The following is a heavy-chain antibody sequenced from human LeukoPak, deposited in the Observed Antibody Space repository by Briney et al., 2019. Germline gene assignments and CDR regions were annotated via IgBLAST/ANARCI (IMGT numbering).Heavy chain of an antibody. CDR1: GFIFSKYA. V-gene: IGHV3-23*01. CDR3: AKGSDRSGSYYLDY. CDR2: INAVDANT. Sequence: PGGSLRLSCAASGFIFSKYAMTWVRQAPGKGLEWVSTINAVDANTYYADSVKGRFTISRDNSKNTLYLQMNRLRAGDTAVYYCAKGSDRSGSYYLDYWGQGTLVTVSS. J-gene: IGHJ4*02. D-gene: IGHD3-10*01.